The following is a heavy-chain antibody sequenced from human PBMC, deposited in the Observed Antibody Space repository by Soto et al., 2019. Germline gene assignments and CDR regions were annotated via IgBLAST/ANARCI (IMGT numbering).Heavy chain of an antibody. J-gene: IGHJ4*02. Sequence: HPGGSLRLSCAASGFTFSSYAMSWVRQAPGKGLEWVSAISGSGGSTYYADSVKGRFTISRDNSKNTLYLQMNSLRAEDTAVYYCAKDQEDYGDSGFDYWGQGTLVTVSS. CDR1: GFTFSSYA. CDR2: ISGSGGST. D-gene: IGHD4-17*01. CDR3: AKDQEDYGDSGFDY. V-gene: IGHV3-23*01.